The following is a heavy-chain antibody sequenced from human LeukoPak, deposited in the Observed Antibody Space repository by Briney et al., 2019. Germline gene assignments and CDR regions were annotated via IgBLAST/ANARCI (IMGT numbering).Heavy chain of an antibody. CDR2: IYYSGST. V-gene: IGHV4-59*01. CDR3: ARAPLWFGEFDY. D-gene: IGHD3-10*01. CDR1: GGSISSYY. J-gene: IGHJ4*02. Sequence: KTSETLSLTCTASGGSISSYYWSWIRQPPGKGLEWIGYIYYSGSTKYNPSLKSRLTIPVDTPKNQLSLKLSSVTAADTAVYYCARAPLWFGEFDYWGQGTLVSVSS.